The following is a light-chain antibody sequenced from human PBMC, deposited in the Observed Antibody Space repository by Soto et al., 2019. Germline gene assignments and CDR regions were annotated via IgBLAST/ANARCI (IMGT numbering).Light chain of an antibody. V-gene: IGLV3-21*02. CDR1: NIGVRS. J-gene: IGLJ3*02. CDR2: DDD. Sequence: SYELTQAPSVSVAPGQTASITCGANNIGVRSVHWHQKKPGQAPVLVVYDDDARPSGIPGRFSGSNSGNTATLTITRVEDGDEADYYCQVWDESRDQQVFGGGTKLTVL. CDR3: QVWDESRDQQV.